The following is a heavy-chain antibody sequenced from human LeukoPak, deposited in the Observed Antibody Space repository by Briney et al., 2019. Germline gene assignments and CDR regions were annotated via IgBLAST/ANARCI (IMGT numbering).Heavy chain of an antibody. D-gene: IGHD4-17*01. Sequence: SSVKVSCKASGYTFTGYYMHWVRQAPGQGLELMGRINPNSGGTNYAQKFQGRVTMTRDTSISTAYMELSRLRSDDTAVYYCARIRIRSVTTVLDSWGQGNLVTVSS. J-gene: IGHJ4*02. CDR3: ARIRIRSVTTVLDS. CDR2: INPNSGGT. V-gene: IGHV1-2*06. CDR1: GYTFTGYY.